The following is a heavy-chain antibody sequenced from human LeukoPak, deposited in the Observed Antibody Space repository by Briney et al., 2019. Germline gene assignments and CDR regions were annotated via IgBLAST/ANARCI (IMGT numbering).Heavy chain of an antibody. Sequence: VASVKVSCKASGYTFTSYDINWVRQATGQGLEWMGWMNPNSGNTGYAQKFQGRVTMTRNTSISTAYMELSSLRSEDTAVYYCARGRFLELRWNWFDPWGQGTLVTVSS. J-gene: IGHJ5*02. D-gene: IGHD1-7*01. CDR3: ARGRFLELRWNWFDP. CDR1: GYTFTSYD. CDR2: MNPNSGNT. V-gene: IGHV1-8*01.